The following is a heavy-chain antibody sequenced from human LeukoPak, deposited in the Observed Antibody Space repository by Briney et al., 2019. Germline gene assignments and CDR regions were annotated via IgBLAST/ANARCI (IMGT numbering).Heavy chain of an antibody. CDR1: GFTFSSYS. CDR3: AKAVEGYCSGGSCSGN. D-gene: IGHD2-15*01. CDR2: IWYDGSNK. J-gene: IGHJ4*02. V-gene: IGHV3-33*06. Sequence: PGGSPRLSCAASGFTFSSYSMNWVRQAPGKGLEWVAVIWYDGSNKYYADSVKGRFTISRDDSKNTLYLQMNSLRAEDTAVYYCAKAVEGYCSGGSCSGNWGQGTLVTVSS.